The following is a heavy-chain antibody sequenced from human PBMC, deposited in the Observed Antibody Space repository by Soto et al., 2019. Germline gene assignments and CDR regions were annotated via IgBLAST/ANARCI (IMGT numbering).Heavy chain of an antibody. Sequence: QLQLHASGPGLVAPSETLSLTCTVYGASMNCYYWSLIRQAVEKGLEWISRISATGTTTYMPSRNSRIALSVDTSKNQFSLNLKFVTAADTAVYFCARDQSGAADFWGQGTVVTVS. CDR2: ISATGTT. CDR3: ARDQSGAADF. J-gene: IGHJ3*01. V-gene: IGHV4-4*07. D-gene: IGHD7-27*01. CDR1: GASMNCYY.